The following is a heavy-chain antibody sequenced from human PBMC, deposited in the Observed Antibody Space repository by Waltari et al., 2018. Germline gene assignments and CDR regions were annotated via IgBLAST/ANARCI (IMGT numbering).Heavy chain of an antibody. V-gene: IGHV3-7*03. CDR3: ARGGYSSGWYYFDY. D-gene: IGHD6-19*01. J-gene: IGHJ4*02. CDR1: GFTCSSYW. CDR2: IKQDGSEK. Sequence: EVQLVESGGGLVQPGGSLRLSCAASGFTCSSYWMSWVRQDPGKGLEWVANIKQDGSEKYYVDSVKGRFTISRDNAKNSLYLQMNSLRAEDTAVYYCARGGYSSGWYYFDYWGQGTLVTVSS.